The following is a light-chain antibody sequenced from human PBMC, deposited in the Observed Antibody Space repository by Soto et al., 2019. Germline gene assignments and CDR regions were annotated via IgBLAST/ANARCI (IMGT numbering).Light chain of an antibody. CDR2: GAS. Sequence: EIVLTQSPGTLSLSPGERATLSCRASQSVSSSYLAWYQQKPGQAPRLLIYGASTRATGIPARFSGSGSGTDFTLTISRLEPEDFAVYYCQQYGKTFGPGTKVDIK. V-gene: IGKV3-20*01. CDR1: QSVSSSY. J-gene: IGKJ3*01. CDR3: QQYGKT.